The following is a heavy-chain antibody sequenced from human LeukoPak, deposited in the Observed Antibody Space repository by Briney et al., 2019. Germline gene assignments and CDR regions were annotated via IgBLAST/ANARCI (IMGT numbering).Heavy chain of an antibody. J-gene: IGHJ4*02. D-gene: IGHD6-13*01. CDR2: INHSGST. Sequence: SETLSLTCAVYGGSFSGYYWSWIRQPPGKGLEWVGEINHSGSTNYNPSLKSRVTISVDTSKNQFSLKLSSVTAADTAVYYCARDTAAGTGYFDYWGQGTLVTVSS. V-gene: IGHV4-34*01. CDR1: GGSFSGYY. CDR3: ARDTAAGTGYFDY.